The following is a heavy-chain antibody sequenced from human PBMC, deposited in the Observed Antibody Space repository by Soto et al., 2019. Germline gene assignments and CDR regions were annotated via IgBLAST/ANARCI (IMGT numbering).Heavy chain of an antibody. CDR2: INPNSGAT. CDR3: ARALVSTIADFDY. D-gene: IGHD2-21*01. J-gene: IGHJ4*02. V-gene: IGHV1-2*02. CDR1: GYTFIGYY. Sequence: ASVKVSCKASGYTFIGYYIHWARQAPGHGLEWMGWINPNSGATNSAQNFQGRVTMTRDTSISTVYMELTRLRYDDTAVYFCARALVSTIADFDYWGQATQVTVSS.